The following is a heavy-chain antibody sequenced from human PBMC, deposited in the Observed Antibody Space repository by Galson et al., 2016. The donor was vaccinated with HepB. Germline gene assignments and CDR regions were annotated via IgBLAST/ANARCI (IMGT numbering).Heavy chain of an antibody. Sequence: ETLSLTCTVSGGSISHYYWSWIRQPPGRGLEWIGSIYYSGSTYYNPSLKSRVTISVDTSKNQFSLKLSSVTAADTAVYYCARVRYYFDYWGQGTLVTVSS. D-gene: IGHD4-11*01. CDR1: GGSISHYY. CDR2: IYYSGST. V-gene: IGHV4-59*05. CDR3: ARVRYYFDY. J-gene: IGHJ4*02.